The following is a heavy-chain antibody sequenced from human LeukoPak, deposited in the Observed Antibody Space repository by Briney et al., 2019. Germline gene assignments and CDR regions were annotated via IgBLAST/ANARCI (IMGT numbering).Heavy chain of an antibody. J-gene: IGHJ6*04. CDR3: AELGITMIGGV. V-gene: IGHV3-30*18. Sequence: GRSLRLSCAASGFTFSSYSIHWVRQAPSKGLEWVAVISYDGSNKYYADSVKGRFTISRDNAKNSLYLQMNSLRAEDTAVYYCAELGITMIGGVWGKGTTVTISS. CDR1: GFTFSSYS. D-gene: IGHD3-10*02. CDR2: ISYDGSNK.